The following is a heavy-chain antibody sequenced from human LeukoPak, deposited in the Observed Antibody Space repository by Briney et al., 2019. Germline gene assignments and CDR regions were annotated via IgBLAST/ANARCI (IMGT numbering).Heavy chain of an antibody. D-gene: IGHD1-1*01. Sequence: PSETLSLTCTVSGGSISSSYYYWGWIRQPPGKGLEWIGTIYYSGSTYYNPSLKSRVTISVDTSANQFSLKLSSVTAPDTAVYYCGRHEDRNWYFDHWGQGTLVTVSS. CDR1: GGSISSSYYY. J-gene: IGHJ4*02. V-gene: IGHV4-39*01. CDR3: GRHEDRNWYFDH. CDR2: IYYSGST.